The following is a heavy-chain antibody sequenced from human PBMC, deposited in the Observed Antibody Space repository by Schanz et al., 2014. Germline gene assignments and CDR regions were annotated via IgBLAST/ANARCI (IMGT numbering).Heavy chain of an antibody. V-gene: IGHV1-18*01. CDR1: GYTFSDYG. Sequence: QVQLVQSEAEVKKPGASVKVSCKTSGYTFSDYGITWVRQAPGQGLEWMGWINGYNGHTLYAQKLQGRVTMTTDTATSTAYMELRSLRSDDTAHYYCVRVPSRDVSFDLWGRGTLVTVSS. J-gene: IGHJ2*01. CDR3: VRVPSRDVSFDL. CDR2: INGYNGHT. D-gene: IGHD3-16*01.